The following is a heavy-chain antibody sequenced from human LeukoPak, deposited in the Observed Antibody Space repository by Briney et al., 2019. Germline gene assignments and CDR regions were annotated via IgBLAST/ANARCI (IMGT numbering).Heavy chain of an antibody. V-gene: IGHV1-69*02. CDR2: ITPILGIA. CDR1: GGTFSSYT. Sequence: GSSVKVSCKASGGTFSSYTISWVRQAPGQGLEWMGRITPILGIANYAQKFQGRVTITADKSTSTAYMELSSLRSEDTAVYYCAINEGEYDSSGYYAFDIWGQGTMVTVSS. CDR3: AINEGEYDSSGYYAFDI. J-gene: IGHJ3*02. D-gene: IGHD3-22*01.